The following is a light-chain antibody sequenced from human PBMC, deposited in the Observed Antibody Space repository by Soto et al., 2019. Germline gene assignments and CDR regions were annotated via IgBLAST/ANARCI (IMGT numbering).Light chain of an antibody. CDR2: HAS. CDR3: QQSFSHPRT. Sequence: EIVLTQSPAPLSLSPGERATLSCRASQSVNNYLAWYQQKPGQPPRLIIYHASSRAAGIPARFSGSGSGTDFTLTISSLQPDDFATYYCQQSFSHPRTLGRGTKVDIK. V-gene: IGKV3-11*01. J-gene: IGKJ4*01. CDR1: QSVNNY.